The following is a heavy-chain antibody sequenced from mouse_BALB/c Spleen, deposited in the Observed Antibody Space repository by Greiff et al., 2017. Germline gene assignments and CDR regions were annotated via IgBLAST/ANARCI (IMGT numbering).Heavy chain of an antibody. D-gene: IGHD2-14*01. CDR1: GFTFSDYY. CDR3: ARDSLYYRSLDY. V-gene: IGHV5-4*02. J-gene: IGHJ2*01. CDR2: ISDGGSYT. Sequence: EVHLVESGGGLVQPGGSRKLSCAASGFTFSDYYMYWVRQTPEKRLEWVATISDGGSYTYYPDSVKGRFTISRDNAKNNLYLQMSSLKSEDTAMYYCARDSLYYRSLDYWGQGTTLTVSS.